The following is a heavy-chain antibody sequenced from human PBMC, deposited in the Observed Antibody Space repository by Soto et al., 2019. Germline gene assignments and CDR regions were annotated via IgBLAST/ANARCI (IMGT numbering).Heavy chain of an antibody. J-gene: IGHJ4*02. CDR3: ARGDRITVTSHPFPYFDS. CDR1: GDSISRGGYY. Sequence: TLSLTLAFSGDSISRGGYYWRWIRHPPGKGLDWLGSIYDSVNTYHNPSLKSRVSLLIDRSKNQFSLRLRSVTAADTAVYYCARGDRITVTSHPFPYFDSGGQGTRVTAS. V-gene: IGHV4-30-2*01. CDR2: IYDSVNT. D-gene: IGHD3-10*01.